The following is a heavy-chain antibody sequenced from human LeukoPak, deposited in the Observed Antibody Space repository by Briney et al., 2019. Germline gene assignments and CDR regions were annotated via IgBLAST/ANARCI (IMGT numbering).Heavy chain of an antibody. Sequence: ASMKVSCKASGYIFTSYGISWVRQAPGQGLEWMGSISVYNGDTNYAQRFQGRVSVTANTSTNTAHMELRNLRSDDTAVYYCARGKKTHFGVIVIPPYFSYMDVWGEGTTITVSS. CDR1: GYIFTSYG. CDR2: ISVYNGDT. J-gene: IGHJ6*03. D-gene: IGHD3-3*01. V-gene: IGHV1-18*01. CDR3: ARGKKTHFGVIVIPPYFSYMDV.